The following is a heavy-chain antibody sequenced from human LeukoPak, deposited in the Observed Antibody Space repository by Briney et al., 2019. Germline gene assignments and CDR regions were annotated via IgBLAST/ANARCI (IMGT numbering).Heavy chain of an antibody. D-gene: IGHD5-18*01. CDR3: AKDQGYTYDHSFDY. Sequence: PGGSLRLSCAASGFTFGSYGMHWVRQAPGKGLEWVALISYDGSKEYYGDSVKGRFTISRDNSKNTLYLQMNSLRAEDTAVYYCAKDQGYTYDHSFDYWGQGTLVTASS. V-gene: IGHV3-30*18. CDR2: ISYDGSKE. J-gene: IGHJ4*02. CDR1: GFTFGSYG.